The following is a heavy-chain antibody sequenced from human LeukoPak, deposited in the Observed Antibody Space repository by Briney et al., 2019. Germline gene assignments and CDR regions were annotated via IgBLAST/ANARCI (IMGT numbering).Heavy chain of an antibody. Sequence: GGSLRLSCVVSGFTVSTNYMSWIRQAPGKGLEWVSYISSSADTIYYADSVKGRFTISRDNAKNSLYLQMNSLRAEDTAMYYCARGGYILTTNWFDPWGQGTLVTVSS. J-gene: IGHJ5*02. CDR3: ARGGYILTTNWFDP. CDR2: ISSSADTI. D-gene: IGHD3-9*01. CDR1: GFTVSTNY. V-gene: IGHV3-11*01.